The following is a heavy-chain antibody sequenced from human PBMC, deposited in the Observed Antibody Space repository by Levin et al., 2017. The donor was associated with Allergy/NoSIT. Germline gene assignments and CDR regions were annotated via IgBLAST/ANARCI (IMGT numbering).Heavy chain of an antibody. CDR1: GFTFSSYA. CDR2: ISGSGGST. V-gene: IGHV3-23*01. D-gene: IGHD3-10*01. Sequence: GESLKISCAASGFTFSSYAMSWVRQAPGKGLEWVSAISGSGGSTYYADSVKGRFTISRDNSKNTLYLQMNSLRAEDTAVYYCAKHSDRMVQGVIIPFKSNTDWYFDLWGRGTLVTVSS. J-gene: IGHJ2*01. CDR3: AKHSDRMVQGVIIPFKSNTDWYFDL.